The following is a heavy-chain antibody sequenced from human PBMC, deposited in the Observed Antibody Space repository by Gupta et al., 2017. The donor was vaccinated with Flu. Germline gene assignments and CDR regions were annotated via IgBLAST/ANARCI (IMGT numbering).Heavy chain of an antibody. CDR1: GFDFNSYE. Sequence: EVLLVESGGGLVQPGRSLRLSCTASGFDFNSYEMSWVRQAPGRGLEWVAFISSSAVTYYTDPVRGRFTISRDNANNLLYLQMSSLRGEDTAVYYCARGHWDNWGQGTLVTVSS. CDR3: ARGHWDN. J-gene: IGHJ4*02. CDR2: ISSSAVT. V-gene: IGHV3-48*03.